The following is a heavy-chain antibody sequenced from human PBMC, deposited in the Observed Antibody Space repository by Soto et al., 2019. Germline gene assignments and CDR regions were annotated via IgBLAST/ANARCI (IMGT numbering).Heavy chain of an antibody. CDR3: ARSRFLGYCSSPSCLASHFDF. D-gene: IGHD2-2*01. J-gene: IGHJ4*02. CDR2: INYSGST. V-gene: IGHV4-59*08. CDR1: GGSMRSYY. Sequence: QVQLQESGPGLVKPSETLSLTCTVSGGSMRSYYWSWIRQPPGKGLEWTGYINYSGSTDYNPSLKSRVTISVDTSKNQFSLKLSSVTAADTAVYYCARSRFLGYCSSPSCLASHFDFWGQGALVTVSS.